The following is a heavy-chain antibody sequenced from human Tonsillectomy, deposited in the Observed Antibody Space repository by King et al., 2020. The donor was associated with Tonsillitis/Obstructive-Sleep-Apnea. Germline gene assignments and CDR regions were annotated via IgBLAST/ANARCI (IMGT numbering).Heavy chain of an antibody. CDR3: ARGREFQWPHPDYYMDV. J-gene: IGHJ6*03. Sequence: QLVQSGAEVKKPGASVKVSCKASGYTFTGYYMHWVRQAPGQGLEWMGRINPNSGGTNYAQKFQGRVTMTRDTSISTAYMELSRLRSDDTAVYYCARGREFQWPHPDYYMDVWGKGTTVTVSS. D-gene: IGHD6-19*01. CDR1: GYTFTGYY. V-gene: IGHV1-2*06. CDR2: INPNSGGT.